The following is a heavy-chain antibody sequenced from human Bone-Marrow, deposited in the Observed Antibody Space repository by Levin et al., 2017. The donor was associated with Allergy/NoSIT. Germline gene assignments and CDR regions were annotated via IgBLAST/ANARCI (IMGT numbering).Heavy chain of an antibody. CDR1: GYSFTSYW. Sequence: GGSLRLSCKGSGYSFTSYWIGWVRQMPGKGLEWMGIIYPGDSDTRYSPSFQGQVTISADKSISTAYLQWSSLKASDTAMYYCARLSPHNYYYYGMDVWGQGTTVTVSS. CDR2: IYPGDSDT. CDR3: ARLSPHNYYYYGMDV. V-gene: IGHV5-51*01. J-gene: IGHJ6*02.